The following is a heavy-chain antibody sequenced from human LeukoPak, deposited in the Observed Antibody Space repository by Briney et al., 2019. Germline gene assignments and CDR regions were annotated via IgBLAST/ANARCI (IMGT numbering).Heavy chain of an antibody. D-gene: IGHD6-6*01. CDR3: AREVAARYFFDY. V-gene: IGHV3-23*01. Sequence: PGGTLRLSCAASGFTFSSYGMSWVRQAPGKGLEWVSAISGSGGSTYYADSVKGRFTISRDNSKNTLYLQMNSLRAEDTAVYYCAREVAARYFFDYWGQGTLVTVSS. CDR1: GFTFSSYG. CDR2: ISGSGGST. J-gene: IGHJ4*02.